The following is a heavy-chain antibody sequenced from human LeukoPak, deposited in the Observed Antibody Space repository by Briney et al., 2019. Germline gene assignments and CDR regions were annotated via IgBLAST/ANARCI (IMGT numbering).Heavy chain of an antibody. CDR2: IWYDGRNK. J-gene: IGHJ4*02. Sequence: GGSLRLSCAASGFTFSSYGMHRVRQAPGKGLEWVAVIWYDGRNKYYADSVKGRFTISRDNSKNTMHLQMNSLRAEDTAVYYCARDRGGTVGYFDNWGQGTLVTVSS. V-gene: IGHV3-33*01. D-gene: IGHD4-23*01. CDR1: GFTFSSYG. CDR3: ARDRGGTVGYFDN.